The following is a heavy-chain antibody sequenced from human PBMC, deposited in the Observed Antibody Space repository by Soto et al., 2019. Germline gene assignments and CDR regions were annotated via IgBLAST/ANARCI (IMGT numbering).Heavy chain of an antibody. CDR3: ARGGRSPIEDAFDI. J-gene: IGHJ3*02. CDR1: GSPFD. Sequence: PGGSLRLSCVASGSPFDVHWVRQAPGKGPEWVAHIVPDGRNQYWADSVKGRFTGSRDNAKNTVYLQMNSLRTEDTAVYYCARGGRSPIEDAFDIWGQGTMVTVSS. D-gene: IGHD1-26*01. V-gene: IGHV3-30-3*01. CDR2: IVPDGRNQ.